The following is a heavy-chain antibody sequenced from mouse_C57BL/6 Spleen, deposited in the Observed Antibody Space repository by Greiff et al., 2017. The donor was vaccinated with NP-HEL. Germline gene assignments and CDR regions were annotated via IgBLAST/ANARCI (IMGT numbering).Heavy chain of an antibody. CDR2: IDPSDSYT. V-gene: IGHV1-59*01. CDR1: GYTFTSYW. CDR3: ARQGDYYGSDGYFDY. D-gene: IGHD1-1*01. J-gene: IGHJ2*01. Sequence: QVQLQQPGAELVRPGTSVKLSCKASGYTFTSYWMHWVKQRPGQGLEWIGVIDPSDSYTNYNQKLKGKATLTVDTSSSTAYMQLSSLTSEDSAVYYCARQGDYYGSDGYFDYWGQGTTLTVSS.